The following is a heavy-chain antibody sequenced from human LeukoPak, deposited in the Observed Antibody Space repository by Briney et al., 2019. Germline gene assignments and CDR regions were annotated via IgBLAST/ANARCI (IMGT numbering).Heavy chain of an antibody. CDR3: ASGSSTSWFDGNWFDP. D-gene: IGHD2-2*01. V-gene: IGHV4-31*03. Sequence: SQTLSLTCTVSGGSISSGGYYWNWIRQHPGKGLEWIGYIYYSGSTYYNPSLKSRVTISVDTSKNQFSLKLSSVTAADTAVYYCASGSSTSWFDGNWFDPWGQGTLVTVSS. CDR2: IYYSGST. J-gene: IGHJ5*02. CDR1: GGSISSGGYY.